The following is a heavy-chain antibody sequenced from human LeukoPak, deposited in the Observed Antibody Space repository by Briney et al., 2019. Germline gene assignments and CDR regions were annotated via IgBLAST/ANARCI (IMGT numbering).Heavy chain of an antibody. CDR3: ARDTFYDGMDV. CDR2: IKQDGSEK. V-gene: IGHV3-7*01. J-gene: IGHJ6*02. Sequence: GGSLRLSCAASGFTFSRYWMSWVRQAPGKGLEWVANIKQDGSEKYHVDAVKGRFTISRDNAKNSLYLQMNSLRAEDTAVYYCARDTFYDGMDVWGQGTTVTVSS. CDR1: GFTFSRYW.